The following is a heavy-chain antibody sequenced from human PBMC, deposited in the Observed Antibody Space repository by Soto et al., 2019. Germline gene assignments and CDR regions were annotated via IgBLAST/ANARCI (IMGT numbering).Heavy chain of an antibody. CDR3: ARVKGPNYDFWSGYSIVGVYPTPHNWFDP. CDR2: IYYSGST. CDR1: GGSISSGGYY. Sequence: PSETLSLTCTVSGGSISSGGYYWSWIRQHPGKGLEWIGYIYYSGSTYYNPSLKSRVTISVDTSKNQFSLKLSSVTAADTAVYYCARVKGPNYDFWSGYSIVGVYPTPHNWFDPWGQGTLVTVSS. V-gene: IGHV4-31*03. D-gene: IGHD3-3*01. J-gene: IGHJ5*02.